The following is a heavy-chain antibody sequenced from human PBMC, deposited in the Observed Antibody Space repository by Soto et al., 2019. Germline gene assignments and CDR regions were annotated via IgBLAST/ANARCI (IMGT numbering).Heavy chain of an antibody. CDR3: ARVLYSTSLTDY. CDR1: GGSIASDDYY. D-gene: IGHD6-13*01. J-gene: IGHJ4*02. Sequence: SETLSLTCTVSGGSIASDDYYWDWIRQPPGKGLEWIGYIYHSGNSYFNPSLKSRLTISVDTSKNQFSLRLSSVTAADTAVYYCARVLYSTSLTDYWGQRILVTVSS. CDR2: IYHSGNS. V-gene: IGHV4-30-4*01.